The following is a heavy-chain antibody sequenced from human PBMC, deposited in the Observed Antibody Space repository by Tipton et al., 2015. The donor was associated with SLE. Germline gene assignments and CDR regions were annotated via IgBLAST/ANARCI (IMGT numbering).Heavy chain of an antibody. Sequence: LRLSCAVYGGSFSGYFWSWIRQPPGKGLEWIGEINHSGSTNYNPSLKTRVTISVDTSKNQFSLKLSSVTAADTAVYYCARRYEGDNWFDPWGQGTLVTVSS. CDR2: INHSGST. D-gene: IGHD1-14*01. CDR1: GGSFSGYF. CDR3: ARRYEGDNWFDP. J-gene: IGHJ5*02. V-gene: IGHV4-34*01.